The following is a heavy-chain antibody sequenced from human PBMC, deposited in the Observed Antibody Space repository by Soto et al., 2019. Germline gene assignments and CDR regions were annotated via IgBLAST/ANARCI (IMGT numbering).Heavy chain of an antibody. D-gene: IGHD5-18*01. CDR3: TTLVRGYSYGAH. J-gene: IGHJ4*02. CDR2: IKTKTEGETT. CDR1: GFTFTNAW. Sequence: EVQLVESGGGLVEPGGSLRLSCAASGFTFTNAWMSWVRQAPGKGLEWVGRIKTKTEGETTDYAAPVKGRFTVTRDDSRNTLYLQMNSLKTEDTAVDYCTTLVRGYSYGAHWGQGTQVTVSS. V-gene: IGHV3-15*01.